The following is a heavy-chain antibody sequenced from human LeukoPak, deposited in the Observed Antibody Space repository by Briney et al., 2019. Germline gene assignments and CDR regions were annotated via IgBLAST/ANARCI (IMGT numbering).Heavy chain of an antibody. Sequence: ASVKVSCKASGYTFTGYYMHWVRQAPGQGLEWMGWINPNSGGTNYAQKFQGRATMTRDTSISTAYMELSRLRSDDTAVYYCARRGDILTGYDYWGQGTLVTVSS. V-gene: IGHV1-2*02. CDR1: GYTFTGYY. D-gene: IGHD3-9*01. J-gene: IGHJ4*02. CDR2: INPNSGGT. CDR3: ARRGDILTGYDY.